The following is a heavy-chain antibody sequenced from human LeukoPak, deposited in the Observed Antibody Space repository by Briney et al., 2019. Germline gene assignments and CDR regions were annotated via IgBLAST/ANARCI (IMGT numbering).Heavy chain of an antibody. D-gene: IGHD6-19*01. Sequence: GGSLRLSCAASGFTFSSYDMQWVRQVIGKGLEWVSAIGIAGDTHYSGSVKGRFTISRENAKNSLYLQMNSLRAGDTAVYYCARQGTYSSAIGMGYWGQGTLVTVSS. CDR2: IGIAGDT. CDR3: ARQGTYSSAIGMGY. V-gene: IGHV3-13*01. J-gene: IGHJ4*02. CDR1: GFTFSSYD.